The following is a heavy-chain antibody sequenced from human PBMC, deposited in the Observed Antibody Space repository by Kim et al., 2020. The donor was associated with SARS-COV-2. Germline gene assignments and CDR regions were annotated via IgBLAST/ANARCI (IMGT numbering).Heavy chain of an antibody. V-gene: IGHV3-21*01. CDR3: ARDRMTTVTIDY. Sequence: GGSLRLSCAASGFTFSSYSMNWVRQAPGKGLEWVSSISSSSSYIYYADSVKGRFTISRDNAKNSLYLQMNSLRAEDTAVYYCARDRMTTVTIDYWGQGTLVTVSS. D-gene: IGHD4-17*01. CDR1: GFTFSSYS. CDR2: ISSSSSYI. J-gene: IGHJ4*02.